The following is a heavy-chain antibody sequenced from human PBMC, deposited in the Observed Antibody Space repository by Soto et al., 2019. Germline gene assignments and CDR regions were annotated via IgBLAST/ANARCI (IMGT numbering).Heavy chain of an antibody. J-gene: IGHJ5*02. CDR1: GYSFTSYW. V-gene: IGHV5-10-1*01. CDR3: ASRLGILAKSDPQAVHDIRTQGTIDP. D-gene: IGHD3-9*01. CDR2: IDPSDSYT. Sequence: GESLKISCKGSGYSFTSYWICWVRQVPGKGLEWMGRIDPSDSYTNYSPSFQGHVTISADKSISTAYRQWSSLKASDTAMYYCASRLGILAKSDPQAVHDIRTQGTIDP.